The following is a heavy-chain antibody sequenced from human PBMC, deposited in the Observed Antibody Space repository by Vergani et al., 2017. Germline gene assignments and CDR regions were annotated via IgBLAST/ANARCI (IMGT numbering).Heavy chain of an antibody. V-gene: IGHV1-69*13. CDR3: ARDTNCSSTSCYFYYYYYGMDV. Sequence: QVQLVQSGAEVKKPGSSVKVSCKASGGTFSSYAISWVRQAPGQGLQWMGRIIPVFGTAIYPQKFQGRVTITADESTSTVYMELSSLRSEDTAVYYCARDTNCSSTSCYFYYYYYGMDVWGQGTTVTVSS. CDR1: GGTFSSYA. CDR2: IIPVFGTA. D-gene: IGHD2-2*01. J-gene: IGHJ6*02.